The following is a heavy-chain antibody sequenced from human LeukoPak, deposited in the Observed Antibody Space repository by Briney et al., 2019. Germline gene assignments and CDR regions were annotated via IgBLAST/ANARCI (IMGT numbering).Heavy chain of an antibody. V-gene: IGHV4-59*12. J-gene: IGHJ4*02. CDR3: ARGQVYYDSSGYPPYFDY. D-gene: IGHD3-22*01. CDR2: IYYSGST. CDR1: GGSISSYY. Sequence: SETLSLTCTVSGGSISSYYWSWIRQPPGKGLEWIGYIYYSGSTNYNPSLKSRVTISVDTSKNQFSLKLSSVTAADTAVYYCARGQVYYDSSGYPPYFDYWGQGTLVTVSS.